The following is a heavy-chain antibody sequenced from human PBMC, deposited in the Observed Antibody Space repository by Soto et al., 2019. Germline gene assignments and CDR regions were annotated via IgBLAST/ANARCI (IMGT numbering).Heavy chain of an antibody. CDR3: VSVYFDY. CDR2: ISAQSVNT. J-gene: IGHJ4*02. Sequence: SVTVSCKASGSSFTSYRISWVRQAPGQGLEWMGWISAQSVNTTYAQKFQGRVTMTTDTSTSTAYMELRSLRSDNTAVYYCVSVYFDYWGQGTLVTVSS. V-gene: IGHV1-18*04. CDR1: GSSFTSYR.